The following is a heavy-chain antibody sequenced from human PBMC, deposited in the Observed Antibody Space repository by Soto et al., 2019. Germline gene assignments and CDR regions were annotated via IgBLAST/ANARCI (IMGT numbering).Heavy chain of an antibody. J-gene: IGHJ6*02. Sequence: QVQLQESGPGLVKPSETLSLTCTVSGGSVSSGSYYWSWIRQPPGKGLEWIGYIYYSGSTNYNPYLKSRVTISVETSKNQFSLKLSSVTAADTAVYYCARGDIVVVPAAIYYYYYGMDVWGQGTTVTVSS. CDR2: IYYSGST. CDR1: GGSVSSGSYY. V-gene: IGHV4-61*01. D-gene: IGHD2-2*02. CDR3: ARGDIVVVPAAIYYYYYGMDV.